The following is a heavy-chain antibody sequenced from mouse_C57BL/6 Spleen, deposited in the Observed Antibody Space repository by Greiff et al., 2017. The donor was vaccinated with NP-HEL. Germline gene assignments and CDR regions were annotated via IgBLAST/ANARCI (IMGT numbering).Heavy chain of an antibody. CDR1: GYTFTSYW. J-gene: IGHJ2*01. CDR2: IDPSDSDT. CDR3: ARVGMVTGPFDY. D-gene: IGHD2-2*01. V-gene: IGHV1-52*01. Sequence: QVQLQQPGAELVRPGSSVKLSCKASGYTFTSYWMHWVKQRPIQGLEWIGNIDPSDSDTHYNQKFKDMATLTVDKSSSTAYMQLSSLTADDSAVYYCARVGMVTGPFDYWGQGTTLTVSS.